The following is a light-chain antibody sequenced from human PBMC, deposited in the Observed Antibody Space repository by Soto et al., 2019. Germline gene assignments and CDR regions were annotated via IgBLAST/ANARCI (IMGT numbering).Light chain of an antibody. CDR1: QSIGTW. V-gene: IGKV1-5*03. Sequence: DIQLTQSPSTLSASVGDRVTITCRASQSIGTWLAWYQQKPGKAPKLLIYKASSLESGVPSRFSGSGSGTEFTLTISSLQPDDFATYYCQQYNSPTFGQGTKVEIK. CDR2: KAS. CDR3: QQYNSPT. J-gene: IGKJ1*01.